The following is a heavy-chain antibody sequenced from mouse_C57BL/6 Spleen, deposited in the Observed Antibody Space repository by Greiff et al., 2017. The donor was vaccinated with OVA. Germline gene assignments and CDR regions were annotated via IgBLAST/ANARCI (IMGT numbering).Heavy chain of an antibody. V-gene: IGHV1-55*01. Sequence: QVHVKQSGAELVKPGASVKMSCKASGYTFTSYWITWVKQRPGQGLEWIGDIYPGSGSTNYNEKFKSKATLTVDTSSSTAYMQLSSLTSEDSAVYYCARGVYGNYGDYWGQGTTLTVSS. CDR3: ARGVYGNYGDY. CDR2: IYPGSGST. D-gene: IGHD2-1*01. J-gene: IGHJ2*01. CDR1: GYTFTSYW.